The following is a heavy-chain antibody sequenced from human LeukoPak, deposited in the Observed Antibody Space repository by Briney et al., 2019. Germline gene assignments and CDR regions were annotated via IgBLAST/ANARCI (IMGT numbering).Heavy chain of an antibody. Sequence: GGSLRLSCAASGFTFGSYWMSWVRQAPGKELEWVANIKQDGSEKNYVDSVKGRFTISRDNAKNSLYLQMNSLRAEDTAVYYCARDKSNPYFDYWGQGTLVTVSS. V-gene: IGHV3-7*01. CDR1: GFTFGSYW. J-gene: IGHJ4*02. CDR3: ARDKSNPYFDY. D-gene: IGHD4-11*01. CDR2: IKQDGSEK.